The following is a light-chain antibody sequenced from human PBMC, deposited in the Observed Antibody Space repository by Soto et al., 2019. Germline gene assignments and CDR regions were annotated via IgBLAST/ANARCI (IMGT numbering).Light chain of an antibody. J-gene: IGLJ2*01. CDR3: SSYAGTYNVF. Sequence: QSALTQPPSASGSPGQSGTISCTGASSDVGGYDSVAWYQQHPGKAPYLMIYEVNKRPSGVPGRFSSSKSGNTASLTVSGLQADDEADYYCSSYAGTYNVFLGGWTKITVL. CDR2: EVN. CDR1: SSDVGGYDS. V-gene: IGLV2-8*01.